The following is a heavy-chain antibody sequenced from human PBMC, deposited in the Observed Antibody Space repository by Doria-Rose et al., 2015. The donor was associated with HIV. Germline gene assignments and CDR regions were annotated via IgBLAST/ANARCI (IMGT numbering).Heavy chain of an antibody. V-gene: IGHV2-26*01. D-gene: IGHD6-13*01. CDR1: GVSLSSPGMG. Sequence: ESGPVLVKPTETLTPTCTVSGVSLSSPGMGVSWIRQPPGKALEWLANIFSDDGRSYKTSLKSRLTISRGTSKSQVVLTMTDMDPVDTATYYCARIKSSRWYHKYYFDFWGRGTLVIVSA. J-gene: IGHJ4*02. CDR3: ARIKSSRWYHKYYFDF. CDR2: IFSDDGR.